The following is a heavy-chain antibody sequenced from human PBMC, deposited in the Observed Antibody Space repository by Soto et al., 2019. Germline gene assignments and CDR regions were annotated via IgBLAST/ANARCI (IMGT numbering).Heavy chain of an antibody. CDR2: ISAHNGDT. Sequence: ASVKVSCKASGYSFSTYGFSWVRQAPGQGLECVGWISAHNGDTHYSQKFQGRVTLTTDTSTNTGYMELRSLTSDDTAVYFCATEPIYYNDGSGYYPLGHWGQGTLVTVSS. J-gene: IGHJ4*02. CDR1: GYSFSTYG. D-gene: IGHD3-22*01. V-gene: IGHV1-18*04. CDR3: ATEPIYYNDGSGYYPLGH.